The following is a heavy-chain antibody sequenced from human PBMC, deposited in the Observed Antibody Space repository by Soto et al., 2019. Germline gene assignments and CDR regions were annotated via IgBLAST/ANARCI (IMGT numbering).Heavy chain of an antibody. J-gene: IGHJ3*02. V-gene: IGHV5-51*01. CDR1: GYRFTTYW. Sequence: PGESLKISCKGSGYRFTTYWIGWVRQMPGKGLEWMGIIYPGDSGTTYRPSFKGQVTISADKSISAAYLQWSSLKASDTAMYYCARLVGGSHFDAFDIWGQGTMVTVSS. CDR3: ARLVGGSHFDAFDI. D-gene: IGHD1-26*01. CDR2: IYPGDSGT.